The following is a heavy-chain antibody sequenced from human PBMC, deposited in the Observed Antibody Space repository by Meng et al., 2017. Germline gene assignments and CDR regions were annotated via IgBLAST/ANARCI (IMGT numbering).Heavy chain of an antibody. CDR2: INPNSGGT. J-gene: IGHJ3*02. CDR3: ARVYGSGLNDAFDI. CDR1: GYTFTGYY. D-gene: IGHD3-10*01. V-gene: IGHV1-2*02. Sequence: ASVKVSCKASGYTFTGYYMHWARQAPGQGLEWMGWINPNSGGTNYAQKFQGRVTMTRDTSISTAYMELSRLRSDDTAVYYCARVYGSGLNDAFDIWGQGTMVTVSS.